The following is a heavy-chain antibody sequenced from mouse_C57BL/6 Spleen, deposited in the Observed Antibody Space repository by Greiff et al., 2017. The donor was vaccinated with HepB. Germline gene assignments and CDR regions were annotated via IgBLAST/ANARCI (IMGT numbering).Heavy chain of an antibody. CDR2: IWRGGST. Sequence: VQLQESGPGLVQPSQSLSITCTVSGFSLTSYGVHWVRQSPGKGLEWLGVIWRGGSTDYNAAFMSRLSITKDNSKSQVFFKMNSLQADDTAIYYCAKKDDYDYAMDYWGQGTSVTVSS. CDR3: AKKDDYDYAMDY. CDR1: GFSLTSYG. J-gene: IGHJ4*01. D-gene: IGHD2-4*01. V-gene: IGHV2-5*01.